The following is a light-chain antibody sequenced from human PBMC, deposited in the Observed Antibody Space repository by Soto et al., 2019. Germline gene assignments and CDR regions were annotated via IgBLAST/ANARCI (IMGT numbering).Light chain of an antibody. CDR1: QRISTW. CDR2: KAS. J-gene: IGKJ1*01. CDR3: QQYNSYSS. V-gene: IGKV1-5*03. Sequence: DIQMTQSPSTLSASVGDRVTITCRASQRISTWLAWYQQKPGKAPKLLIYKASTLESGVPSRFSGSGSGTEFTLTISSLQPDDFATYSCQQYNSYSSFGQGTKVEIK.